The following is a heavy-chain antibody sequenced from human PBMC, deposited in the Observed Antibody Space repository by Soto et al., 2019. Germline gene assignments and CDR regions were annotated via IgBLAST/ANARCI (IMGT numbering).Heavy chain of an antibody. D-gene: IGHD1-26*01. Sequence: DVQLVESGGGLIQPGESLRLSCAAFGLTVSAKKYMAWLRQAPGKGLEWVSALYDVDGTYYADSVKGLFTTSRDSSKTIVYLQMNSLRPDDTAVYYCASWHQREHAYDIWGQGTTVTVSS. CDR1: GLTVSAKKY. CDR3: ASWHQREHAYDI. CDR2: LYDVDGT. V-gene: IGHV3-53*01. J-gene: IGHJ3*02.